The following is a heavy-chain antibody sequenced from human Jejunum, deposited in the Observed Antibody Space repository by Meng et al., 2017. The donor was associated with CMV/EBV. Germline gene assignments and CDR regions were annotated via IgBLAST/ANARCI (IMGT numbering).Heavy chain of an antibody. V-gene: IGHV3-7*01. Sequence: TFRAYGIHWVRQAPGKGLEWVANIKEDGSERYYVDSVKGRFTISRDNARNSLYLQMSSLRAEDTAVYYCAKSGRADSSNYYYFDNWGQGTLVTVSS. CDR2: IKEDGSER. D-gene: IGHD3-22*01. J-gene: IGHJ4*02. CDR3: AKSGRADSSNYYYFDN. CDR1: TFRAYG.